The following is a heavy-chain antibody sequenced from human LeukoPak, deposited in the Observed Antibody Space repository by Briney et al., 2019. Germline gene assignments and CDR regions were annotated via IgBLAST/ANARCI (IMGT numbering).Heavy chain of an antibody. CDR3: ARKSGYARDY. D-gene: IGHD5-12*01. J-gene: IGHJ4*02. Sequence: SETLSLTCAVYGESFSGYFWNWIRQPPGKGLEWIGEINHSGSTSNHNPSLKSRDTMSVDTSKNQFSLKLSSVTAADTAVYYCARKSGYARDYWGQGNLVTVSS. CDR2: INHSGSTS. V-gene: IGHV4-34*01. CDR1: GESFSGYF.